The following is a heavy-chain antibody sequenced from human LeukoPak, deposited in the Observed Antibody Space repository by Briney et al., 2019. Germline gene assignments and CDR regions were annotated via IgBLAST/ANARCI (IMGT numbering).Heavy chain of an antibody. CDR1: EFTFSSYS. V-gene: IGHV3-21*01. CDR2: ISGWSSDI. Sequence: SGGSLRLSCAGSEFTFSSYSMNWVRQAPGKGLEWVSSISGWSSDIYYADSVKGRFTISRDNSKNSLYLQMKSLRAEDTALYYCARRGYHDYSGFDYWGQGTLVTVSS. CDR3: ARRGYHDYSGFDY. J-gene: IGHJ4*02. D-gene: IGHD3-16*01.